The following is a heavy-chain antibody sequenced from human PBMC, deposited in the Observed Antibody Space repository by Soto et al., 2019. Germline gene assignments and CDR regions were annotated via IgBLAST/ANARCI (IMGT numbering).Heavy chain of an antibody. J-gene: IGHJ6*02. V-gene: IGHV3-23*01. CDR3: AKGRAQWLVRDSGMDV. D-gene: IGHD6-19*01. CDR2: ISGTGGST. CDR1: GFIFSHYA. Sequence: VQLLESGGGLVQPGGSLRLSCAASGFIFSHYAMNWVRQAPGKGLEWVSGISGTGGSTYYAGSVKGRFTISRDNSKNTLYLQMNSLRGEDTAVYYCAKGRAQWLVRDSGMDVGGQGTTVTVSS.